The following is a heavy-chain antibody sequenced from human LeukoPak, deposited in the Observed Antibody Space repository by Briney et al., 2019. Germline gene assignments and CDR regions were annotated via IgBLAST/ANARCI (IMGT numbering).Heavy chain of an antibody. D-gene: IGHD6-19*01. J-gene: IGHJ6*02. CDR2: ISYDGSNK. V-gene: IGHV3-30-3*01. CDR3: ARAEGSSGWYYYYYYGMDV. CDR1: GFTFSNYA. Sequence: GGSLRLSCAASGFTFSNYAIHWVRQAPGKGLEWVAVISYDGSNKYYADSVKGRFTISRDNAKNTLYLQMNSLRAEDTGVYYCARAEGSSGWYYYYYYGMDVWGQGTTVTVSS.